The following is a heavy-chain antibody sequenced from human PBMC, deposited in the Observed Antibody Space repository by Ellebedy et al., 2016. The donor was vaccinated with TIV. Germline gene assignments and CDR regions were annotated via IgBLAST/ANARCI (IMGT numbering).Heavy chain of an antibody. CDR1: GFIFRNYV. V-gene: IGHV3-30-3*01. CDR3: PREAIVVEPPTDEALDI. Sequence: PGGSLRLSCAASGFIFRNYVMHWVRQAPGKGLEWVAVISSDGIITYYTDPMKDRFTISRDSSRNTLYLQMNSLRSEDTAVYYCPREAIVVEPPTDEALDIWGQGTMVTVSS. J-gene: IGHJ3*02. CDR2: ISSDGIIT. D-gene: IGHD2-21*01.